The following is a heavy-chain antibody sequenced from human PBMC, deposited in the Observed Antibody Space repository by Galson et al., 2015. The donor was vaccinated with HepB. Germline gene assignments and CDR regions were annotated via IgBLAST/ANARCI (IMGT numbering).Heavy chain of an antibody. V-gene: IGHV4-30-2*06. Sequence: TLSLTCAVSGASISSGGYCWNWIRQSPGKGLEWIGYIYHSGGTYYNPSLKSRVTILVDRSKNQFSLKLTSVTAADTAVYYCARGFTTVTPYFDYWGQGALVTVSS. J-gene: IGHJ4*02. CDR1: GASISSGGYC. CDR3: ARGFTTVTPYFDY. CDR2: IYHSGGT. D-gene: IGHD4-17*01.